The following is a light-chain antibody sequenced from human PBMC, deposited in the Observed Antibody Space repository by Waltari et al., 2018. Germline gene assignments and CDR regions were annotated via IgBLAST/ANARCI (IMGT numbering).Light chain of an antibody. CDR1: QSIKKTY. CDR3: QHYSNSPPWT. J-gene: IGKJ1*01. CDR2: GAS. Sequence: EIVLTQSPGTLSLSPGERATLSCRASQSIKKTYLAWYQQKPGQAPRLLIYGASNRATDIPDRFSGSGSGTDYTLTISRLEPEDFAVYHCQHYSNSPPWTFGQGTKVEMK. V-gene: IGKV3-20*01.